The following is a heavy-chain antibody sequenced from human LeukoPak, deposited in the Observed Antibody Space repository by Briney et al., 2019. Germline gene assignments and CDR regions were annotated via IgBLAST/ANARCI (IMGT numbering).Heavy chain of an antibody. Sequence: PGGSLRLSCAASGFTFSSYGMHWVRQAPGKGLEWVAFIRYDGSNKYYADSVKGRFTISRDNSKNTLYLQMNSLRAEDTAVYYCAKKGAYGDYETPSLSYYYYYMGVWGKGTTVTVSS. D-gene: IGHD4-17*01. V-gene: IGHV3-30*02. CDR2: IRYDGSNK. CDR1: GFTFSSYG. J-gene: IGHJ6*03. CDR3: AKKGAYGDYETPSLSYYYYYMGV.